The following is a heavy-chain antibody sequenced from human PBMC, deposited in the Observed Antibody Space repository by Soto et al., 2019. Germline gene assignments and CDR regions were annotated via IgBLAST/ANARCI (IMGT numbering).Heavy chain of an antibody. Sequence: PSETLSLTCTVSGGSVSSGSYYWSWIRQPPGKGLEWIGYIYYSGSTNYNPSLKSRVTISVDTSKNQFSLKLSSVTAADTAVYYCARGRIQLWMNCGQGTLLTVSS. CDR3: ARGRIQLWMN. CDR2: IYYSGST. CDR1: GGSVSSGSYY. V-gene: IGHV4-61*01. J-gene: IGHJ4*02. D-gene: IGHD5-18*01.